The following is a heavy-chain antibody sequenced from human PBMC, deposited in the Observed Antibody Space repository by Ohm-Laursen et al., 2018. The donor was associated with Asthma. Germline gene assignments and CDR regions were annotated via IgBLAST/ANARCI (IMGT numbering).Heavy chain of an antibody. V-gene: IGHV3-30*18. D-gene: IGHD1-26*01. Sequence: SLRLSCAATGFTFSSYGMHWVRQAPGKGLEWVAVISYDGSNKDYADSVKGRFTISRDNSKITVYVQMNSLRAEDTAVYYCAKEKGGSFDYWGQGTLVTVSS. J-gene: IGHJ4*02. CDR3: AKEKGGSFDY. CDR1: GFTFSSYG. CDR2: ISYDGSNK.